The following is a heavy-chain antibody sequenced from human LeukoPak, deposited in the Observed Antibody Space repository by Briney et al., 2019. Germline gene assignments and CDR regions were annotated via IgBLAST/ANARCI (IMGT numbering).Heavy chain of an antibody. Sequence: ASVKVSCKASGYTFTSYYIHWVRQAPGQGLEWMGIINPSGGSTSYAQKFQGRVTMTRDTSTSTVYTELSSLRSEDTAVYYCARMWGDFWSVSQELYYMDVWGKGTTVTVSS. V-gene: IGHV1-46*01. CDR3: ARMWGDFWSVSQELYYMDV. D-gene: IGHD3-3*01. J-gene: IGHJ6*03. CDR2: INPSGGST. CDR1: GYTFTSYY.